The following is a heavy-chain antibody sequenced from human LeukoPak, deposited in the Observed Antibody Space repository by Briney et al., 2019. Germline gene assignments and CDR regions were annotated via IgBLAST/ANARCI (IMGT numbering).Heavy chain of an antibody. CDR3: ARQERDIVVVVAANDY. CDR2: IKQDGSEK. D-gene: IGHD2-15*01. Sequence: PGGSLRLSCAASGFIFSNYWMSWVRQAPGKGLEWVANIKQDGSEKYYVDSVKGRFTISRDNAKNSLYLQMNSLRVEDTAVYYCARQERDIVVVVAANDYWGQGPLVTVSS. J-gene: IGHJ4*02. CDR1: GFIFSNYW. V-gene: IGHV3-7*01.